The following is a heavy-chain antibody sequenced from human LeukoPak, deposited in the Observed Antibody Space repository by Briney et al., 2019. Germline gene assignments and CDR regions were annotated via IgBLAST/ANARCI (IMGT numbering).Heavy chain of an antibody. CDR3: ARVTNYGGNSRGYFQH. Sequence: PSETLSLTCTVSGGSISSYYWSWIRQPPGKGLEWIGYIYYSGSTNYNPSLKSRVTISVDTSKNQFSLKLSSVTAADTAVYYCARVTNYGGNSRGYFQHWGQGTLVTVSS. CDR2: IYYSGST. CDR1: GGSISSYY. J-gene: IGHJ1*01. V-gene: IGHV4-59*01. D-gene: IGHD4-23*01.